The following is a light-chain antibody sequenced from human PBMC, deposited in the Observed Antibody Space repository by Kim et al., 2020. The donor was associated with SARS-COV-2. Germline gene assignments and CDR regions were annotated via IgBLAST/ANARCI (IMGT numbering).Light chain of an antibody. CDR3: HQYGSSPYT. CDR1: QSVSSSY. CDR2: DAS. Sequence: EIVLTQSPGTLSLSPGERATLSCRASQSVSSSYLAWYQQKPGQAPRLLIYDASSRATGIPDRFSGSGSGTDFTLTISRLEPEDFAVYYCHQYGSSPYTFGQGTKLE. J-gene: IGKJ2*01. V-gene: IGKV3-20*01.